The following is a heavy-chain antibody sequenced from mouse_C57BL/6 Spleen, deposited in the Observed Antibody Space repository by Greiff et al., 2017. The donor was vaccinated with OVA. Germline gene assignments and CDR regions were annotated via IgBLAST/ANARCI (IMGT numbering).Heavy chain of an antibody. D-gene: IGHD2-5*01. V-gene: IGHV3-6*01. CDR2: ISYDGSN. Sequence: VQLKESGPGLVKPSQSLSLTCSVTGYSITSGYYWNWIRQFPGNKLEWMGYISYDGSNNYNPSLKNRISITRDTSKNQFFLKLNSVTTEDTATYYCARVDYSNFYYAMDYWGQGTSVTVSS. CDR1: GYSITSGYY. CDR3: ARVDYSNFYYAMDY. J-gene: IGHJ4*01.